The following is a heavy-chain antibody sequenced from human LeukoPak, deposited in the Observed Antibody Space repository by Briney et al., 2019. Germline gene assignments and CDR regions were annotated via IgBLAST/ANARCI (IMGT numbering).Heavy chain of an antibody. J-gene: IGHJ4*02. CDR3: ASAYCDYVWGSYRYTFDY. D-gene: IGHD3-16*02. V-gene: IGHV3-21*01. CDR2: ISSSSSYI. Sequence: GGSLRLSCAASGFTFSSYSMNWVRQAPGKGLEWVSSISSSSSYIYYADSVKGRFTISRDNAKNSLYLQMNSLRAEDTAVYYCASAYCDYVWGSYRYTFDYWGQGTLVTVSS. CDR1: GFTFSSYS.